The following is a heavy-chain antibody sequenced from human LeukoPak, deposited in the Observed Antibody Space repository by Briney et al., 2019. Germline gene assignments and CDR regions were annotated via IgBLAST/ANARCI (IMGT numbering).Heavy chain of an antibody. CDR3: AKDVLPTSYGSGSLTY. CDR2: ISGSGGST. V-gene: IGHV3-23*01. J-gene: IGHJ4*02. CDR1: GFTFSSYA. Sequence: GGSLRLSCAASGFTFSSYAMSWVRQAPGKGLEWVSAISGSGGSTYYADSVKGRFTISRDNSKNTLYLQMNSLRAEDTAVYSCAKDVLPTSYGSGSLTYWGQGTLVTVSS. D-gene: IGHD3-10*01.